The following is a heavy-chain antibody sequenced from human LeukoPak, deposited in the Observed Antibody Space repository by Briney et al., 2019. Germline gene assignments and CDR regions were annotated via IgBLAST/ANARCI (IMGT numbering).Heavy chain of an antibody. V-gene: IGHV4-59*01. Sequence: SETLSLTCTVSGGSISTYYWNWIRQPPGKGLEWIGYIYHSGSTNYNPSLKSRVTISVDTSKNQFSLKLSSVTAADTAVYYCARGIAAAGSGQYYFDYWGQGTLVTVSS. CDR1: GGSISTYY. J-gene: IGHJ4*02. CDR3: ARGIAAAGSGQYYFDY. D-gene: IGHD6-13*01. CDR2: IYHSGST.